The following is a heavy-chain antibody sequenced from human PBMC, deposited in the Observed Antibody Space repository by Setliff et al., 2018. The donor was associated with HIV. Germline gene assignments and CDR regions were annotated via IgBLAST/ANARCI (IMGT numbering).Heavy chain of an antibody. D-gene: IGHD1-26*01. Sequence: GGSLRLSCAASGLTFSSYWTSWVRQAPGKGLEWVANINQDGSAKFYVDSVKGRFTISRDNAQNSLYLQMNSLRVEDTAVYYCARDSGTTVGATRPGYWGQGTQVTVSS. V-gene: IGHV3-7*01. CDR1: GLTFSSYW. CDR2: INQDGSAK. CDR3: ARDSGTTVGATRPGY. J-gene: IGHJ4*02.